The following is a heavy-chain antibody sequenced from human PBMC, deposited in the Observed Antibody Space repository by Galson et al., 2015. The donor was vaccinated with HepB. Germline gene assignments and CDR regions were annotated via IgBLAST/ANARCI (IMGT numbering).Heavy chain of an antibody. Sequence: SVKVSCRASGGTLSNYAISWVRQAPGQGLEWMGGIIPMFATAKNAQKFQGRVTITADESTSTAYMEWSSLRSDDTAVYYCARESPHGYDDYWGQGTLVIVAS. V-gene: IGHV1-69*13. CDR2: IIPMFATA. D-gene: IGHD5-12*01. CDR1: GGTLSNYA. J-gene: IGHJ4*02. CDR3: ARESPHGYDDY.